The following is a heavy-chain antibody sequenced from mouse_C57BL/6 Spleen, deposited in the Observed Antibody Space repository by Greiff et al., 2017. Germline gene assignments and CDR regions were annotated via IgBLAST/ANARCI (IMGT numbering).Heavy chain of an antibody. Sequence: EVQLQESGAELVRPGASVKLSCTASGFNIKDDYMHWVKQRPEQGLEWIGWIDPENGDTEYASKFQGKATITADTSSNTAYLQLSSLTSEDTAVYYCTHYDYHYYAMDYWGQGTSVTVSS. D-gene: IGHD2-4*01. CDR2: IDPENGDT. V-gene: IGHV14-4*01. CDR1: GFNIKDDY. CDR3: THYDYHYYAMDY. J-gene: IGHJ4*01.